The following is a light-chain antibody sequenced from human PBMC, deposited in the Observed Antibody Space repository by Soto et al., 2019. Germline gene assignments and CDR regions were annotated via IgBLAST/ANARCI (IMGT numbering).Light chain of an antibody. CDR2: KTS. CDR3: QHYNDYSWT. J-gene: IGKJ1*01. Sequence: DIHMTQSPSTLSASVGDRVTITCRASQSISIWLAWYQQKPGKAPNLLIYKTSSLEIGVPSRFSGSGSGIEFTLTISSLQPDDFATYYCQHYNDYSWTFGQGTKVEVK. V-gene: IGKV1-5*03. CDR1: QSISIW.